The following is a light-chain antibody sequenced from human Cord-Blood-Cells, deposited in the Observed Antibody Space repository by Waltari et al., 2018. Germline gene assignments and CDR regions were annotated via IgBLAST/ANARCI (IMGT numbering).Light chain of an antibody. V-gene: IGLV2-11*01. CDR1: SSVVGGYTY. Sequence: QSALTQPRSVSGSPGPSVTIPCTGTSSVVGGYTYVSWYQQHPGKAPKLMIYDVSKRPSGVPYRFPGSKSGNTASLTISGLQAEDDADYYCCSYAGSYTYVFGTGTKVTVL. CDR2: DVS. CDR3: CSYAGSYTYV. J-gene: IGLJ1*01.